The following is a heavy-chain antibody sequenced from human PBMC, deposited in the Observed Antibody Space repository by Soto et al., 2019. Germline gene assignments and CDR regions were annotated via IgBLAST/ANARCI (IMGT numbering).Heavy chain of an antibody. V-gene: IGHV3-11*04. CDR2: ISSSSSTI. CDR3: ARDRASSGGFDP. Sequence: LSLTCTVSGGSISSGGYYWSWIRQAPGKGLEWVSYISSSSSTIYYEDSVKSRFTISRDNAKNSQYLQMNNQRAEDTAVYYCARDRASSGGFDPWGQGTLVTVSS. J-gene: IGHJ5*02. CDR1: GGSISSGGYY.